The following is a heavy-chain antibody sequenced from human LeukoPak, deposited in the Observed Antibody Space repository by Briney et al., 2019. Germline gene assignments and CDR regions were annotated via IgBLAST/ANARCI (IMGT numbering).Heavy chain of an antibody. CDR1: GGPFSGYY. CDR3: ARLTVTGGLYYYYYMDV. CDR2: INHSGST. D-gene: IGHD4-17*01. V-gene: IGHV4-34*01. J-gene: IGHJ6*03. Sequence: SETLSLTCAVCGGPFSGYYWGWIRQPPGKGLEWIGEINHSGSTHYNPPLKSRVTISVDTPENQFSLTLSAVPAADTAVYYWARLTVTGGLYYYYYMDVWGKGTTVTVSS.